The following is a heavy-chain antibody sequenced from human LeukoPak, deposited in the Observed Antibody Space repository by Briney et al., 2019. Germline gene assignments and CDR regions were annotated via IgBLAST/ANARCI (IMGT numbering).Heavy chain of an antibody. V-gene: IGHV3-23*01. CDR1: GLTFSSYA. D-gene: IGHD1-26*01. CDR2: ISGSGGST. CDR3: AKGVAGATGSYFDY. Sequence: GGSLRLSCAASGLTFSSYAMSWVRQAPGKGLEWVSAISGSGGSTYYAASVKGRFTISRDNSKNTLYLQMNSLRAEDTAVYYCAKGVAGATGSYFDYWGQGTLVAVSS. J-gene: IGHJ4*02.